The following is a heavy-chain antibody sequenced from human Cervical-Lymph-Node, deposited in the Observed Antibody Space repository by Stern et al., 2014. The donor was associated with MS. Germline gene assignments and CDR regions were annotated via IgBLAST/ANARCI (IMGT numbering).Heavy chain of an antibody. CDR3: ARGGTYDY. CDR2: VIPKSGNT. J-gene: IGHJ4*02. D-gene: IGHD3-16*01. V-gene: IGHV1-2*02. Sequence: VQLGESGAEVKKPGASVKVSCKASGYTFTDYYVPWVRQAPGQGLDWMGLVIPKSGNTNYAQKSQGRITMTRDTSVSTAYMELSGLRSDDTAVYYCARGGTYDYWGQGTLVTVTS. CDR1: GYTFTDYY.